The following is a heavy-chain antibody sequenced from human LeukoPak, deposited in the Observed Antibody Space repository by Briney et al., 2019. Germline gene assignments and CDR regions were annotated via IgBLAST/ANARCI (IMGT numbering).Heavy chain of an antibody. CDR2: IYYSGST. V-gene: IGHV4-39*01. CDR3: ARHLTNSGSPGYFDY. D-gene: IGHD1-26*01. Sequence: PSETLSLTCTVSGGSISSSSYYWGWIRQPPGKGLEWIGSIYYSGSTYYNPSLKSRVTISVDTSKNQFSLKLSSVTAADTAVYYCARHLTNSGSPGYFDYWGQGTLVTVSS. CDR1: GGSISSSSYY. J-gene: IGHJ4*02.